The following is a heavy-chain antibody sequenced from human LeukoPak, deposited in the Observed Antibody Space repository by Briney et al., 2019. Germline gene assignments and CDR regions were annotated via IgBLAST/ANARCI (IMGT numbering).Heavy chain of an antibody. D-gene: IGHD6-19*01. CDR3: ARDLKTSGWYGDFDY. Sequence: PGGSLRLSCVASGFTVSSNYMSWVRQAPGKGLEWVSAIFSGGSTFYADSVTGRFTISRDNSKNTVYLEMNSLRAEDTAVYYCARDLKTSGWYGDFDYWGQGTLVTGSS. V-gene: IGHV3-53*01. J-gene: IGHJ4*02. CDR2: IFSGGST. CDR1: GFTVSSNY.